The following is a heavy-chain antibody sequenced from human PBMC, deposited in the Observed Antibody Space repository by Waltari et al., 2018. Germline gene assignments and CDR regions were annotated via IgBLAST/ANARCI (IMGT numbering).Heavy chain of an antibody. D-gene: IGHD6-13*01. Sequence: QVQLQQWGAGLLKPSETLSLTCAVYGGSFSGYYWSWIRQPPGKGLEWIGEIKYSGSTNYNPSLKSRVTISVDTSKNQFSLKLTSVTAADTAVYYCARGGLGIAGRLARNNWFDPWGQGTLVIVSS. CDR1: GGSFSGYY. CDR2: IKYSGST. V-gene: IGHV4-34*01. J-gene: IGHJ5*02. CDR3: ARGGLGIAGRLARNNWFDP.